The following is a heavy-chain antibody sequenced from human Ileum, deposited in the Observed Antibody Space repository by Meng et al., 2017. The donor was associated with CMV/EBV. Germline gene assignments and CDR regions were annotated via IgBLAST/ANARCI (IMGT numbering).Heavy chain of an antibody. D-gene: IGHD3-10*01. CDR1: CSYISNYY. CDR3: ARAAARGFPVDY. V-gene: IGHV4-4*07. J-gene: IGHJ4*02. Sequence: QGQLCDVVHRLGEPSQYLSTACSVTCSYISNYYWTRARQHAVKGLEFSGRVRITGGIHYNPARMMPVTISVDTSMNYLTLNVLSVTDAYTSFYYGARAAARGFPVDYWGQGILVTVSS. CDR2: VRITGGI.